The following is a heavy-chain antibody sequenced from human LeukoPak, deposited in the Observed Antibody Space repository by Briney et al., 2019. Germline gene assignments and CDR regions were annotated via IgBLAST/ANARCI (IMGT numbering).Heavy chain of an antibody. CDR3: ADYGNYWDWYFDL. CDR2: IHYSGST. V-gene: IGHV4-59*01. J-gene: IGHJ2*01. CDR1: GGSIGSYY. Sequence: PSETLSLTCTVSGGSIGSYYWSWIRQPPGKGLEWIGYIHYSGSTNHNPSLKSRVTISIDTSKNQISLRLTSVTAADTAVYYCADYGNYWDWYFDLWGRGTLVTVSS. D-gene: IGHD4-11*01.